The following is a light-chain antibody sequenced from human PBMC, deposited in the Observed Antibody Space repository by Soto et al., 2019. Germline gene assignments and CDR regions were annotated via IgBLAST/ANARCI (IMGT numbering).Light chain of an antibody. CDR3: QQYGSSPPRT. CDR1: QSVSIN. CDR2: GAS. V-gene: IGKV3-20*01. Sequence: EVVMTQSPATLSVSPGDRATLSCRASQSVSINLAWYQQKPGQAPRLLIYGASSRATDVPDRFSGSGSGADFTLTISRLEPEDFAVYYCQQYGSSPPRTFGQGTKVDIK. J-gene: IGKJ1*01.